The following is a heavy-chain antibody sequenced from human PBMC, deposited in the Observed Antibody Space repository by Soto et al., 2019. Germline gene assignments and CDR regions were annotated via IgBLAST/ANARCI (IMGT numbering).Heavy chain of an antibody. J-gene: IGHJ4*02. CDR1: GGSFKSGSYS. CDR2: VYHTGRT. Sequence: QVQLQESGPGLVKPSKTLSLTCTVSGGSFKSGSYSWSWIRQPPGKGLEWIGYVYHTGRTSYNPSLKSRVSISMDTSKNQFSLNLDSVIAADTAVYFCARDFAYFDSWGQGTLVTVSS. CDR3: ARDFAYFDS. D-gene: IGHD3-3*01. V-gene: IGHV4-61*01.